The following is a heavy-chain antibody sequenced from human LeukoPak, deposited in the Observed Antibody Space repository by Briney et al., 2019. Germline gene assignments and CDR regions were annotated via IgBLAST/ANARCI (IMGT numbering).Heavy chain of an antibody. CDR3: ARSQRGLEWLSDYYYYGMDV. J-gene: IGHJ6*02. CDR2: INWNGGST. V-gene: IGHV3-20*04. D-gene: IGHD3-3*01. Sequence: PGGSLRLSCAASGFTFSRYWMSWVRQAPGKGLEWVSGINWNGGSTGYADSVKGRFTISRDNAKNSLYLQMNSLRAEDTALYYCARSQRGLEWLSDYYYYGMDVWGQGTTVTVSS. CDR1: GFTFSRYW.